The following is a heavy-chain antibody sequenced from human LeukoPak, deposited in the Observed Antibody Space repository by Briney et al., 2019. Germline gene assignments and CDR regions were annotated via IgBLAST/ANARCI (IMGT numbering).Heavy chain of an antibody. CDR3: ARDFLWFGELLPQTHHFDY. J-gene: IGHJ4*02. CDR2: ISYDGSNK. D-gene: IGHD3-10*01. Sequence: GGSLRLSCAASGFTFSSYGMHWVRQAPGKGLEWVAVISYDGSNKYYADSVKGRFTISRDNSKNTLYLQMNSLRAEDTAVYYCARDFLWFGELLPQTHHFDYWGQGTLVTVSS. CDR1: GFTFSSYG. V-gene: IGHV3-30*03.